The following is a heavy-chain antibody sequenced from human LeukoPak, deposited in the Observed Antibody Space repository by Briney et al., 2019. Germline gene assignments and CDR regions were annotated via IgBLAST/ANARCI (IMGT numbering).Heavy chain of an antibody. CDR3: ASGYDFWSGYYHYYFDY. CDR2: IIPIFGTA. CDR1: GYTFTSYG. Sequence: SVKVSCKASGYTFTSYGISWVRQAPGQGLEWMGGIIPIFGTANYAQKFQGRVTITTDESTSTAYMELSSLRSEDTAVYYCASGYDFWSGYYHYYFDYWGQGTLVTVSS. V-gene: IGHV1-69*05. J-gene: IGHJ4*02. D-gene: IGHD3-3*01.